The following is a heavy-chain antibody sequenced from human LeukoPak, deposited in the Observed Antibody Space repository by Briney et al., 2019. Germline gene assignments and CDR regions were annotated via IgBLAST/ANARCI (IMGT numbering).Heavy chain of an antibody. CDR3: ARGPYSYDSSGAFDI. Sequence: SDTLSLTCTVSGGSISSYYWSWIRQAPGKGLEWIGYIYYAGSTNYNPSLKSRVTISVDTSKNQFSLKLSSVTAADTAVYFCARGPYSYDSSGAFDIWGQGTMVTVSS. CDR1: GGSISSYY. J-gene: IGHJ3*02. CDR2: IYYAGST. D-gene: IGHD3-22*01. V-gene: IGHV4-59*08.